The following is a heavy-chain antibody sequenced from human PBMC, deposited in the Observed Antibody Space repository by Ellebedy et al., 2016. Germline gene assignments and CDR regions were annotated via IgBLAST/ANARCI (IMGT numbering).Heavy chain of an antibody. CDR2: ISYDGSNK. CDR1: GFTFSSYA. J-gene: IGHJ4*02. V-gene: IGHV3-30-3*01. CDR3: ARERGYCSGGSCYLDY. D-gene: IGHD2-15*01. Sequence: GGSLRLSXAASGFTFSSYAMSWVRQAPGKGLEWVAVISYDGSNKYYADSVKGRFTISRDNSKNTLYLQMNSLRAEDTAVYYCARERGYCSGGSCYLDYWGQGTLVTVSS.